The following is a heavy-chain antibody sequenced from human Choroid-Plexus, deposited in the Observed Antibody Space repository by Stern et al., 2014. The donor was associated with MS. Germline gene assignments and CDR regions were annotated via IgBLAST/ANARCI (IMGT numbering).Heavy chain of an antibody. CDR1: GFSFSSFC. D-gene: IGHD2/OR15-2a*01. CDR2: ISYDGSK. CDR3: AKDRQYLTFFFDF. Sequence: VQLVESGGGVGQPGRPPRLSCAASGFSFSSFCLNWVRKATGKGLEWVALISYDGSKDYADSVKGRFAISRDNSKNTLYLQMNSLRAEDTAVYYCAKDRQYLTFFFDFWGQGSLVTVSS. V-gene: IGHV3-30*18. J-gene: IGHJ4*02.